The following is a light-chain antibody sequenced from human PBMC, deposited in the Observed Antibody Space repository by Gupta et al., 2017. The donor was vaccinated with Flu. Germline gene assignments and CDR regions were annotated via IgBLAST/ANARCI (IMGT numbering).Light chain of an antibody. Sequence: ELLTTQSPATLSVSPGERATLSCRASQSVSSNLAWYQQKPGQAPRLLIYGASTRATGIPARFSGSGSGTDFTLTISSLQTEDFAVYYCQQDNNWASNFGPGTKLEIK. V-gene: IGKV3-15*01. J-gene: IGKJ2*02. CDR2: GAS. CDR1: QSVSSN. CDR3: QQDNNWASN.